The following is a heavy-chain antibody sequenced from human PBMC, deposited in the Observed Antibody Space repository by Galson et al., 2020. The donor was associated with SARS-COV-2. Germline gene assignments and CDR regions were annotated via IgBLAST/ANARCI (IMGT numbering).Heavy chain of an antibody. CDR1: GGSISSYY. CDR3: ARRKWFLGITTLDYWYFDL. CDR2: IYYSGST. J-gene: IGHJ2*01. D-gene: IGHD3-16*01. V-gene: IGHV4-59*08. Sequence: ETSETLSLTCTVSGGSISSYYWSWIRQPPGKGLEWIGYIYYSGSTNYNPSLKSRVTISVDTSKNQFSLKLSSVTAADTAVDYCARRKWFLGITTLDYWYFDLWGRGTLVTVSS.